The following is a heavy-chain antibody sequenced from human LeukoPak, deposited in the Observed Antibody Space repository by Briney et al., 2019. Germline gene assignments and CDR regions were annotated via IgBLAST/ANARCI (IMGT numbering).Heavy chain of an antibody. CDR3: ARDITMIVPGSY. CDR1: GYTFTSYD. CDR2: MNPNSGNT. Sequence: ASVKVSCKASGYTFTSYDINWVRQATGQGLEWMGRMNPNSGNTGYAQKFQGRVTMTRNTSISTAYMELSSLRSEDTAVYYCARDITMIVPGSYWGQGTLVTVSS. J-gene: IGHJ4*02. D-gene: IGHD3-22*01. V-gene: IGHV1-8*01.